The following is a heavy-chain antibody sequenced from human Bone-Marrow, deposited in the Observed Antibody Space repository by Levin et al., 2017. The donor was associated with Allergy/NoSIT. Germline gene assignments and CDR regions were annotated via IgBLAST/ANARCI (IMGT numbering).Heavy chain of an antibody. CDR1: GYTFDMYY. Sequence: GESLKISCKSSGYTFDMYYIHWLRQAPGERPEWMGRINPDNGGTTSAEKFQDRITMTTDTSTTTAYLEVRGLRPDDTAVYFCTRDLTGYEGFDIWGQGTLVIVSS. J-gene: IGHJ3*02. V-gene: IGHV1-2*06. CDR2: INPDNGGT. D-gene: IGHD3-16*01. CDR3: TRDLTGYEGFDI.